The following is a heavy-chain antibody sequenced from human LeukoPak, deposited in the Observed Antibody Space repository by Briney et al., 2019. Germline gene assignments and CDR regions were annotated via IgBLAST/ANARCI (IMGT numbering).Heavy chain of an antibody. J-gene: IGHJ4*02. D-gene: IGHD3-16*01. CDR1: AFTFSRYW. Sequence: GGSLRLSCAASAFTFSRYWTTWVRQAPGKGLEWVANINEDGSEKYYLDSVRGRFTISRDNAKNSLYLQMNSLRAEDTAVYYCAKEGVWGQGTLVTVSS. CDR2: INEDGSEK. CDR3: AKEGV. V-gene: IGHV3-7*01.